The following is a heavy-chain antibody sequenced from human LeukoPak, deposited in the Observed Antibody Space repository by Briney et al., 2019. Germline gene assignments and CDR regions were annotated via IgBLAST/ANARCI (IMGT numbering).Heavy chain of an antibody. CDR1: GFSFSSYD. J-gene: IGHJ4*02. V-gene: IGHV3-23*01. Sequence: PGGSLRLSCAASGFSFSSYDMCWVRQAPGKGLEWVSGISESDGSTYYPGSVKGRFTISRDNSRNTLYLQMNSLRADDTAVYFCAKSGGFGGSTYYDYWGQGALVTVSS. CDR2: ISESDGST. CDR3: AKSGGFGGSTYYDY. D-gene: IGHD2-15*01.